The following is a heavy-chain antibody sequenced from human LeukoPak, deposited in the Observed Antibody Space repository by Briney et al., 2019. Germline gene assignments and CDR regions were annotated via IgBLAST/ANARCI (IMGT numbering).Heavy chain of an antibody. V-gene: IGHV3-23*01. CDR2: MSGSGGST. CDR1: GFTFSSYA. Sequence: PGGSLRLSCAASGFTFSSYAMSWVRQAPGKGLEWVSSMSGSGGSTYYADSVKGRFTISRDGSKNTLYLQMNSLRAEDTAVYYCARVRYGELDVWGQGTTVTVSS. D-gene: IGHD4-17*01. CDR3: ARVRYGELDV. J-gene: IGHJ6*02.